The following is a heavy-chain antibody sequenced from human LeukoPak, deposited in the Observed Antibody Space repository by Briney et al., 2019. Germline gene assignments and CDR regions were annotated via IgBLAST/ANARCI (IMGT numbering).Heavy chain of an antibody. J-gene: IGHJ5*02. CDR1: GFSFSSYG. CDR2: ISYDGSKE. CDR3: ASSLGYCSSTSCRYRWFDP. V-gene: IGHV3-30*03. D-gene: IGHD2-2*01. Sequence: PGGSLRLSCVASGFSFSSYGMHWVRQAPGKGLEWVSVISYDGSKEYYADSVKGRFTISRDNSKNALYLQMNSLRAEDTAVYYCASSLGYCSSTSCRYRWFDPWGQGTLVTVSS.